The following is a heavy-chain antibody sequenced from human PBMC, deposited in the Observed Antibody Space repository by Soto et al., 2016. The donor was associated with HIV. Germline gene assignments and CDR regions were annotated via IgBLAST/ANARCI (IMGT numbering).Heavy chain of an antibody. Sequence: VQLVESGGGVVQPGRSLRLSCVASGFTFSSYGMHWVRQAPGKGLEWVAVIWSDGNNKFYADSVKGRFTISRDNSKNTLYLQMNSLRAEDTAFYYCARDNYLTSSSDYWGQGILVTVSS. J-gene: IGHJ4*02. CDR3: ARDNYLTSSSDY. CDR1: GFTFSSYG. V-gene: IGHV3-33*01. D-gene: IGHD6-6*01. CDR2: IWSDGNNK.